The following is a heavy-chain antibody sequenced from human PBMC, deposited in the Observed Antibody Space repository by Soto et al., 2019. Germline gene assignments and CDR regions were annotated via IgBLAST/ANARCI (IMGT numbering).Heavy chain of an antibody. Sequence: ASVKVCCKASGYTFTRSGISWVRQAPGQGLEWMGWISTYNGDTNYAQTFQGRVTMTTDTSTSTVHMEVRSLRSDDTAVYYCGREGVAPYYYYGMDVWGQGTPVTV. V-gene: IGHV1-18*01. J-gene: IGHJ6*02. D-gene: IGHD5-12*01. CDR2: ISTYNGDT. CDR1: GYTFTRSG. CDR3: GREGVAPYYYYGMDV.